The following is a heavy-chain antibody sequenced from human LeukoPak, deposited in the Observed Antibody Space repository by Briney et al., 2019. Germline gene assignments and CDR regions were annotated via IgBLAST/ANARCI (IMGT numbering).Heavy chain of an antibody. J-gene: IGHJ6*02. CDR3: ARDLTRDGYNHDIRYGMDV. Sequence: SVKVSCKASGGTFSSYAISWVRQAPGQGLEWMGRIIPIFRIANYAQKLQGRVTITADKSTSTAYMELSSLRSEDTAVYYCARDLTRDGYNHDIRYGMDVWGQGTTVTVSS. CDR1: GGTFSSYA. D-gene: IGHD5-24*01. V-gene: IGHV1-69*04. CDR2: IIPIFRIA.